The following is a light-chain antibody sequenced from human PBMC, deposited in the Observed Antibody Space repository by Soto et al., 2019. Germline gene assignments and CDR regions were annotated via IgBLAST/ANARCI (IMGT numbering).Light chain of an antibody. CDR2: GAS. CDR1: QNVGSRY. J-gene: IGKJ5*01. CDR3: QQYNNWPLP. Sequence: IVLTQSPCTLSLSPGERATLSCRASQNVGSRYLAWYQQKPGQAPRLPIYGASSRATGIPDRFSGRGSGTDFTLTITRLEPEDFAVYYRQQYNNWPLPFGQGTRLEI. V-gene: IGKV3-20*01.